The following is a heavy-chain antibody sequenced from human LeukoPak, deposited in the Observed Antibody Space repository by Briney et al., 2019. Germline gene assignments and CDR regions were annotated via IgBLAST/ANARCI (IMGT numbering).Heavy chain of an antibody. D-gene: IGHD3-10*02. CDR1: GGSFSGYY. CDR2: INHSGST. V-gene: IGHV4-34*01. J-gene: IGHJ4*02. CDR3: ARMGVRGVIN. Sequence: PSETLSLTCAVYGGSFSGYYWSWIRQPPGKGLEWIGEINHSGSTNYNPSLKSRVTISVDTSKNQFSLKLSSVTAADTAVYYCARMGVRGVINWGQGTPVTVSS.